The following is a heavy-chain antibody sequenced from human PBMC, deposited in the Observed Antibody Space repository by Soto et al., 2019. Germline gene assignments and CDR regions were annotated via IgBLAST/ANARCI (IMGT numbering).Heavy chain of an antibody. CDR1: GGSFSGYY. D-gene: IGHD2-2*01. CDR3: ARGRKPARGLIDY. Sequence: SETLSLTCAVSGGSFSGYYWSWIRQPPGKGLEWIGEINHSGSTNYNPSLKSRVTISVDTSKNQFSLKLSSVTAADTAVYYCARGRKPARGLIDYWGQGTLVTVSS. CDR2: INHSGST. V-gene: IGHV4-34*01. J-gene: IGHJ4*02.